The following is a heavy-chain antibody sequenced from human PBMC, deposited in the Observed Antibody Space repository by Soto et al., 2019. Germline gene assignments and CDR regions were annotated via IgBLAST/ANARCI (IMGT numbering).Heavy chain of an antibody. CDR3: GGRTVRSSWIVEV. D-gene: IGHD2-15*01. V-gene: IGHV3-23*01. Sequence: GGSLRLSCAACAFCFTNNAMTLVRQSPGKGLEWLSGISGTAGRTYYADSVKGRFTISRDTSKNTVYLQLKRMRAEDTAIYEGGGRTVRSSWIVEVGGR. J-gene: IGHJ2*01. CDR2: ISGTAGRT. CDR1: AFCFTNNA.